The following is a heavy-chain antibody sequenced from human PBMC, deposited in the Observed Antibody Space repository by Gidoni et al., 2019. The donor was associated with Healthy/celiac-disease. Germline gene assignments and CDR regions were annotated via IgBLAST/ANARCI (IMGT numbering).Heavy chain of an antibody. V-gene: IGHV1-2*02. J-gene: IGHJ6*02. CDR2: IYPNSGGT. D-gene: IGHD1-7*01. Sequence: QVQLVQSGAEVKKPGASVKVSCKASGYTFTGYYMHWVRQATGQGLEWMGWIYPNSGGTNYAQKFQCRVTMTRDTSISTAYMELSRLRSDDTAVYYCAREGRGITGTTRYGMDVWGQGTTVTVSS. CDR1: GYTFTGYY. CDR3: AREGRGITGTTRYGMDV.